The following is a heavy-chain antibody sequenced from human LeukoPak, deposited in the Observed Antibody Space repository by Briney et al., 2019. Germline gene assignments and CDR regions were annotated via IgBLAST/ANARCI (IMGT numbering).Heavy chain of an antibody. CDR3: ARVRYASSWSFDY. J-gene: IGHJ4*02. CDR2: ISHVGDT. CDR1: GFTFSSYD. Sequence: GGSLRLSCAASGFTFSSYDMHWVRQATGKGLEWVSGISHVGDTYYSGSVKGRFTISRENAKNSLYLQMNSLRAGDTAVYYCARVRYASSWSFDYWGQGTLVTVSS. V-gene: IGHV3-13*01. D-gene: IGHD6-13*01.